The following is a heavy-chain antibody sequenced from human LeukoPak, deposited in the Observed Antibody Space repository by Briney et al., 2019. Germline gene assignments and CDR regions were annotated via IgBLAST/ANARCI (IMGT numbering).Heavy chain of an antibody. Sequence: SETLSLTCTVSGASISSNSYYWGWIRQPPGKGLEWIGEIYHSGSTNYNPSLKSRVTISVDKSMTQFSLKLSSVTAADTAVYYCAETAEYSSSHDVFDIWGQGTMVTVSS. D-gene: IGHD6-6*01. V-gene: IGHV4-39*07. CDR2: IYHSGST. CDR3: AETAEYSSSHDVFDI. J-gene: IGHJ3*02. CDR1: GASISSNSYY.